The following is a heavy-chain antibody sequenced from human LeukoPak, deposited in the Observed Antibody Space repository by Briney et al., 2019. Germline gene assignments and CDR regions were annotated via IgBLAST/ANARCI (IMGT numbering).Heavy chain of an antibody. J-gene: IGHJ4*02. D-gene: IGHD1-26*01. CDR3: ARDQFYSGSYSAVGY. CDR2: INPSGGST. V-gene: IGHV1-46*01. CDR1: GYTFAAYY. Sequence: ASVKVSCKASGYTFAAYYMHWVRQAPGQGLEWMGIINPSGGSTNYAQKFQGRVTMTRDTSTSTVYMELSSLRSEDTAVYYCARDQFYSGSYSAVGYWGQGTLVTVSS.